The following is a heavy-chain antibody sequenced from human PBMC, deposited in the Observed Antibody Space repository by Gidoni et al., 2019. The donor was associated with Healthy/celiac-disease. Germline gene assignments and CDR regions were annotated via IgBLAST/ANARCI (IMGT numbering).Heavy chain of an antibody. J-gene: IGHJ4*02. D-gene: IGHD2-15*01. CDR2: GTA. CDR3: ARGGCSGGSCYYFDY. V-gene: IGHV1-69*01. Sequence: GTANYAQKFQGRVTITADESTSTAYMELSSLRSEDTAVYYCARGGCSGGSCYYFDYWGQGTLVTVSS.